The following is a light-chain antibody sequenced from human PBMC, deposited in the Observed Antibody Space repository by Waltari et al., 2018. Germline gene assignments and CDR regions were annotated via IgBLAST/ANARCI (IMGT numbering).Light chain of an antibody. CDR2: GAA. CDR3: QQYNHWPWT. CDR1: QTVSSN. Sequence: MTQSPGTLSASPGERVTLSCRASQTVSSNLVWYKQIPGQPPRVRIYGAATRATGVPARFSGSGSATEFTLTISSLQSEDFAVYFCQQYNHWPWTFGQGTKVEVK. V-gene: IGKV3-15*01. J-gene: IGKJ1*01.